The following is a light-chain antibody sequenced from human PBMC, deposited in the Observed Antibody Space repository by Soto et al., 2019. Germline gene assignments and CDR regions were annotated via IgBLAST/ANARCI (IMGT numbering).Light chain of an antibody. CDR2: DTS. V-gene: IGKV3-20*01. CDR3: QQYGSSQFT. J-gene: IGKJ3*01. CDR1: QSANSNY. Sequence: EIVSMQSPGTLSLSPGEGATLSRRASQSANSNYLAWYQQKPGQAPTVLIFDTSRRATGVPDRFSGSGSGTDFTLTISRLEPDDFAVYYCQQYGSSQFTLGPGTKVDIK.